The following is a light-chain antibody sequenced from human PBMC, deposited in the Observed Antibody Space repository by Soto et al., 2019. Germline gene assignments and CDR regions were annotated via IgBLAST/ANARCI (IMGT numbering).Light chain of an antibody. Sequence: QSVLTQPASVSGSPGQSITISCTGTSSDVGGYNYVSWYQQHAGKAPQLLIYEVSKRPSGVSNRFSGSKSGNSASLTISGLQTDDEAEYYCASYTSSSTRVFGGGT. J-gene: IGLJ3*02. CDR3: ASYTSSSTRV. V-gene: IGLV2-14*01. CDR2: EVS. CDR1: SSDVGGYNY.